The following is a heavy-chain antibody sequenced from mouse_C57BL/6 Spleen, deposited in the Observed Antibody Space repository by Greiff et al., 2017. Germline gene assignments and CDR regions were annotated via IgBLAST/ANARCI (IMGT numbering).Heavy chain of an antibody. Sequence: EVKLMESGGDLVKPGGSLKLSCAASGFTFSSYGMSWVRQTPDKRLEWVATISSGGSYTYYPDSVKGRVTISRDNAKNTLYLQMSSLKSEDTAMYYCARESRYYGSSLYYAMDYWGQGTSVTVSS. V-gene: IGHV5-6*01. CDR3: ARESRYYGSSLYYAMDY. CDR1: GFTFSSYG. D-gene: IGHD1-1*01. CDR2: ISSGGSYT. J-gene: IGHJ4*01.